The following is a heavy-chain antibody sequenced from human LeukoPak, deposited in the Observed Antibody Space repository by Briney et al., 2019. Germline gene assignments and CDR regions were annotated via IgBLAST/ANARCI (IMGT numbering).Heavy chain of an antibody. CDR2: IYYSGST. CDR1: GGSISSYY. D-gene: IGHD4-17*01. J-gene: IGHJ4*02. Sequence: SETLSLTCTVSGGSISSYYWSWIRQPPGKGLEWIGHIYYSGSTNYNPSLKSRVTISVDTSKNQFSLKLSSVTAADTAVYYCARGRIYGDYWGQGTLVTVSS. CDR3: ARGRIYGDY. V-gene: IGHV4-59*01.